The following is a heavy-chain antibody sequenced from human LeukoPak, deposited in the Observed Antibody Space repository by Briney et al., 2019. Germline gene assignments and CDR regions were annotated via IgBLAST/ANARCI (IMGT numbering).Heavy chain of an antibody. CDR2: ISQSSDRI. J-gene: IGHJ4*02. CDR3: ARDLLNDEGSSYFFDQ. D-gene: IGHD2-2*01. V-gene: IGHV3-48*04. Sequence: PGGSLRLSCAASGFTFSSYSMNWVRQAPGKGLEWVSYISQSSDRIYHADSVKGRSTISRDNAKNSLYLQMDSLRVEDTAVYYCARDLLNDEGSSYFFDQWGQGTLVTVAS. CDR1: GFTFSSYS.